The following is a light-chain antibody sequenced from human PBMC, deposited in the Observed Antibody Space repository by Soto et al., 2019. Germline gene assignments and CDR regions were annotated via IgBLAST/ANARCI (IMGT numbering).Light chain of an antibody. J-gene: IGKJ5*01. CDR3: QQYYNWPRT. CDR1: QSVYSD. Sequence: EIVMRQSPETLSVSPGERATLSCRASQSVYSDLVWYQQKPGQAPRLLIYGASTRATGIQARFSGSGSGTEFTLTIRSLQSEDSAVYYCQQYYNWPRTFGQGTRLEIK. V-gene: IGKV3-15*01. CDR2: GAS.